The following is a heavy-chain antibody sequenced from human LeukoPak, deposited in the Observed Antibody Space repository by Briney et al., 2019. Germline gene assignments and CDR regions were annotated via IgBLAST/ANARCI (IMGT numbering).Heavy chain of an antibody. CDR3: ARLSTWNDGVDAFDI. D-gene: IGHD1-1*01. Sequence: SETLSLTCTVSGDSVTSSSYSWGWIRQSPGKGLEWIGTIYYYGSTYYNPSLKSRVIMSLDTSKNQFSLNLSSVTAADTAVFYCARLSTWNDGVDAFDIWGQGTMVTVSS. J-gene: IGHJ3*02. CDR2: IYYYGST. V-gene: IGHV4-39*07. CDR1: GDSVTSSSYS.